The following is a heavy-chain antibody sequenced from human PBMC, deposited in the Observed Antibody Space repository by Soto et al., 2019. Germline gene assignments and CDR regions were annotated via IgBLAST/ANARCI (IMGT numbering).Heavy chain of an antibody. CDR2: INGDGKTA. CDR1: GFTFSSYW. J-gene: IGHJ4*02. CDR3: ARPRYDGSGTPFDH. Sequence: GSLRLSCAASGFTFSSYWMHWVRQAPGKGLVWVSGINGDGKTATYADSVKGRFIISRDNAKNILYLQMNSLTAEDTAVYYCARPRYDGSGTPFDHWGQGSXVTVSS. D-gene: IGHD3-22*01. V-gene: IGHV3-74*01.